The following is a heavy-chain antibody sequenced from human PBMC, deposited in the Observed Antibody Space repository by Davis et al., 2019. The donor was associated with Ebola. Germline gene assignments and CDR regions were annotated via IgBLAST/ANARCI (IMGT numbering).Heavy chain of an antibody. D-gene: IGHD5-12*01. Sequence: ASVQVSCKTSGYSLSNYYMSWVRQAPGQGLEWMGIINPTGDGTYYAQKFQGRLAMTSDTSTTTVYMDLSSLRSEDTALYYCTTPGGQDSGYDVFDIWGQGTMVTVSS. V-gene: IGHV1-46*03. CDR1: GYSLSNYY. J-gene: IGHJ3*02. CDR2: INPTGDGT. CDR3: TTPGGQDSGYDVFDI.